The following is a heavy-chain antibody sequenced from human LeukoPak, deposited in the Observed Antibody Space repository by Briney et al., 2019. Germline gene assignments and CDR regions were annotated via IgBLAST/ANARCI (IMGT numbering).Heavy chain of an antibody. J-gene: IGHJ6*03. V-gene: IGHV3-64*01. CDR1: GFTFSSYA. Sequence: GGSLRLSCAASGFTFSSYAMHWVRQAPGKGLEYVSAISSNGGSTFYANSVKGRFTVPRDNSKNTLYLQMNSLRAEDTAVYYCAREYYDSSGPLAGYYYYMDVWGKGTTVTISS. D-gene: IGHD3-22*01. CDR2: ISSNGGST. CDR3: AREYYDSSGPLAGYYYYMDV.